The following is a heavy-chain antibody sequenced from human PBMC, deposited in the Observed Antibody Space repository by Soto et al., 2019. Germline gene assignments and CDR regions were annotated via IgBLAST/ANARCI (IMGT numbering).Heavy chain of an antibody. CDR3: AKEVRYCSSTSCYIFDY. V-gene: IGHV3-23*01. Sequence: LRLSCAASGFTFSSYAMSWVRQAPGKGLEWVSAISGSGGSTYCADSVKGRFTISRDNSKNTLYLQMNSLRAEDTAVYYCAKEVRYCSSTSCYIFDYWGQGTLVTVSS. CDR2: ISGSGGST. J-gene: IGHJ4*02. CDR1: GFTFSSYA. D-gene: IGHD2-2*02.